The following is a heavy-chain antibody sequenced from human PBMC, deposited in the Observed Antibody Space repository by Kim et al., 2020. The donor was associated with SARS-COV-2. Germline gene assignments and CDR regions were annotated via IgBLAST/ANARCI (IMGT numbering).Heavy chain of an antibody. Sequence: GGSLRLSCAASGFTFSSYAMSWVRQAPGKGLEWVSAISGSGGSTYYADSVKGRFTISRDNSKNTLYLQMNSLRAEDTAVYYCAKSPGSGSWGVDDPPDWGQGTLVTVSS. CDR2: ISGSGGST. J-gene: IGHJ4*02. CDR3: AKSPGSGSWGVDDPPD. D-gene: IGHD3-10*01. CDR1: GFTFSSYA. V-gene: IGHV3-23*01.